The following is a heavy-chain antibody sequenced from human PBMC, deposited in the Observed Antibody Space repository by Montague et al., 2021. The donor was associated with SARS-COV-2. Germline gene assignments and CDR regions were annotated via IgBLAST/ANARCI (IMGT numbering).Heavy chain of an antibody. CDR2: IHYTGNT. V-gene: IGHV4-59*08. D-gene: IGHD1-26*01. Sequence: SETLSLNCTVSGGSINGYYWSWIRQSPGKGLDWIGYIHYTGNTNYNPSLKGRVTISLDTSKSQFSLRLSSVTAADTAVYSCARLRTGSYVFDYWGQGTLVTVSS. J-gene: IGHJ4*02. CDR1: GGSINGYY. CDR3: ARLRTGSYVFDY.